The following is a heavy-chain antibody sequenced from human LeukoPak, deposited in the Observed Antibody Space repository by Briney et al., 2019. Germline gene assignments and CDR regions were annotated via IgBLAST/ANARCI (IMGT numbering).Heavy chain of an antibody. J-gene: IGHJ4*02. Sequence: GGSLRLSCAASGFTFSSYAMHWVRQAPGKGLEYVSAISSNGGSTYYANSVKGRFTISRDNSKNTLYLQMGSLRAEDMAVYYCARGLITMIRGDSFSKLVDYWGQGTLVTVSS. V-gene: IGHV3-64*01. CDR1: GFTFSSYA. CDR3: ARGLITMIRGDSFSKLVDY. D-gene: IGHD3-22*01. CDR2: ISSNGGST.